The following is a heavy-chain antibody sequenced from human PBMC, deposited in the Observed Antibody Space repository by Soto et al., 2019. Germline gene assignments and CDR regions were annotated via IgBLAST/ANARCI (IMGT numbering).Heavy chain of an antibody. D-gene: IGHD3-9*01. Sequence: EVQLVESGGGLVQSGGSLRLSCEASGFSFITYWMNWVRQAPGKGLEWLASIKEDGSENQYVDSVKGRFTISRDKARNSLYLQMNSLSEEDTAVYYCVRAISGSFALWGQGTLVIVSS. J-gene: IGHJ4*02. CDR1: GFSFITYW. V-gene: IGHV3-7*04. CDR2: IKEDGSEN. CDR3: VRAISGSFAL.